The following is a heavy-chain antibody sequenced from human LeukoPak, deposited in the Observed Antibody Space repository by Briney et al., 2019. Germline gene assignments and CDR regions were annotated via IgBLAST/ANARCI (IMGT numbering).Heavy chain of an antibody. CDR1: GFTFSSYW. J-gene: IGHJ4*02. V-gene: IGHV3-7*01. CDR2: IQQAGSEK. CDR3: ARDSVSSSWPNYFDY. D-gene: IGHD6-13*01. Sequence: GGSLRLSCAASGFTFSSYWMSWVRQAPGKGLEWVANIQQAGSEKYYVDSVKGRFTISRDNAKNSLYLQMNSLRAEDTAVYYCARDSVSSSWPNYFDYWGQGTLVTVSS.